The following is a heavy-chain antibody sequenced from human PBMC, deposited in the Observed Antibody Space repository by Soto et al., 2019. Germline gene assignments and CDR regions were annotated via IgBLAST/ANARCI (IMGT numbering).Heavy chain of an antibody. CDR1: GFTFSSYG. CDR3: ARDVVVVPAASLASDYYYGMDV. Sequence: SLILSCAASGFTFSSYGMHLVRQAPGKGLEWVAVIWYDGSNKYYADSVKGRFTISRDNSKNTLYLQMNSLRAEDTAVYYCARDVVVVPAASLASDYYYGMDVWGQGTTVTVSS. CDR2: IWYDGSNK. D-gene: IGHD2-2*01. J-gene: IGHJ6*02. V-gene: IGHV3-33*01.